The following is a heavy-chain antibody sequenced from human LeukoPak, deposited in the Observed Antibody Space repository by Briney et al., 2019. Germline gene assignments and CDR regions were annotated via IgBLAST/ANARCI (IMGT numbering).Heavy chain of an antibody. CDR1: GFTFSSYA. CDR3: ARGLTVGARPFDY. Sequence: PGGSLRLSCAASGFTFSSYAMHWARQAPGKGLEYVSAISSNGGSTYYANSVKGRFTISRDNSKNTLYLQMGSLRAEDMAVYYCARGLTVGARPFDYWGQGTLVTVSS. D-gene: IGHD1-26*01. J-gene: IGHJ4*02. V-gene: IGHV3-64*01. CDR2: ISSNGGST.